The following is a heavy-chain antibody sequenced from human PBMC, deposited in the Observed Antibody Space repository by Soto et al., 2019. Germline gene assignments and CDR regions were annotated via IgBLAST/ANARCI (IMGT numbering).Heavy chain of an antibody. D-gene: IGHD3-10*01. J-gene: IGHJ6*02. CDR2: ISSSSSTI. CDR1: GFTFSSYS. CDR3: ARRITMVRGPYYYYAMDV. Sequence: GESLKISCAASGFTFSSYSMNWVRQAPGKGLEWVSYISSSSSTIYYADSVKGRFTISRDNAKNSLYLQMNSLRDEDTAVYYCARRITMVRGPYYYYAMDVWGQGTTVIVSS. V-gene: IGHV3-48*02.